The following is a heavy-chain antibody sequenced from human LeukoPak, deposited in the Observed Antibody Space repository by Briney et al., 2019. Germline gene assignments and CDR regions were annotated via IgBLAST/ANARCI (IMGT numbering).Heavy chain of an antibody. D-gene: IGHD2-2*01. V-gene: IGHV3-7*01. CDR2: IKQDGSEK. Sequence: QPGGSLRLPCATSGFTFSSYWMSWVRQAPGKGLEWVANIKQDGSEKNYLDSVKGRFTISRDNAKNSLYLQMNSLRAEDTAVYYCARQRYHDSWGQGTLVTVSS. CDR1: GFTFSSYW. CDR3: ARQRYHDS. J-gene: IGHJ4*02.